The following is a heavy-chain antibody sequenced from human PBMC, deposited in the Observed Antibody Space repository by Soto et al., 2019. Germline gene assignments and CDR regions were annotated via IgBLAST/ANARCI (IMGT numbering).Heavy chain of an antibody. CDR3: ARWFPVAGTSLDY. D-gene: IGHD6-19*01. J-gene: IGHJ4*02. Sequence: QVPLVQSGAEVKKPGASVKVSCKASGYTFTTYAIHWVRQAPGQRLEWMGWINSGNGNTEYSQKFRGRVTITRDTSASTAYMDLSSLRSEDTAVYYCARWFPVAGTSLDYWGQGTLVTVSS. V-gene: IGHV1-3*01. CDR2: INSGNGNT. CDR1: GYTFTTYA.